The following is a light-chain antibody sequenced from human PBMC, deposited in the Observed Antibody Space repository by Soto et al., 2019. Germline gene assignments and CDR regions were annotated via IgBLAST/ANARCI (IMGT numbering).Light chain of an antibody. V-gene: IGKV3-11*01. CDR2: QTS. CDR3: HQRQSWPRT. Sequence: EIVLTQSPATLSSFPGDRVNLSCRASQYINTRLAWYQHRPGQAPRLLIYQTSIRAAGIPARFSASGSGTDFTLTISDVQHEDFEVYYCHQRQSWPRTFGQGTKVDIK. J-gene: IGKJ1*01. CDR1: QYINTR.